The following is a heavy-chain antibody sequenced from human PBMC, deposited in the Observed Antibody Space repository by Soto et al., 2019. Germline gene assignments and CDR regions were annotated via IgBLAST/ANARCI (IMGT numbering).Heavy chain of an antibody. Sequence: GGSLRLSCAASGFTFSSYGMHWVRQAPGKGLEWVAVIWYDGSNKYYADSVKGRFTSPRDNSKNTLYLQMNSLRAEDTAVYYCARAPYCGSTSCYHDAFDIWGQGTMVTVSS. CDR2: IWYDGSNK. D-gene: IGHD2-2*01. V-gene: IGHV3-33*01. CDR3: ARAPYCGSTSCYHDAFDI. CDR1: GFTFSSYG. J-gene: IGHJ3*02.